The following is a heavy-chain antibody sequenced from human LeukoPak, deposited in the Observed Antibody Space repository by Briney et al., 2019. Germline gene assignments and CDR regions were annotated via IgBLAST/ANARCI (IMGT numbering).Heavy chain of an antibody. CDR2: ISDSGYST. CDR3: ARDPRYCTGGSCSH. V-gene: IGHV3-23*01. Sequence: GGSPRLSCAASGFTFSSYVMSWVRPAPGKGLEWVSGISDSGYSTYYADSVKGRFTISRDNSKNTLYLQMNSLRAEDTAVYYCARDPRYCTGGSCSHWGQGTLVTVSS. D-gene: IGHD2-15*01. J-gene: IGHJ4*02. CDR1: GFTFSSYV.